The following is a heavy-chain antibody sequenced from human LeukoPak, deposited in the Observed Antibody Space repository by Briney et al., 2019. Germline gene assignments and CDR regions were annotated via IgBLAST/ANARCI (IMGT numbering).Heavy chain of an antibody. D-gene: IGHD1-26*01. CDR3: TRLLYSGSSWFDP. CDR1: GYSFTNYW. Sequence: GESLQISCKGSGYSFTNYWIGWVRQMPGKGLEWMGIIFPGDSVTRYSPSFQGQVTISADKSISTAYLQWSSLKASDTAMYYCTRLLYSGSSWFDPWGQGTLVTVSS. V-gene: IGHV5-51*01. CDR2: IFPGDSVT. J-gene: IGHJ5*02.